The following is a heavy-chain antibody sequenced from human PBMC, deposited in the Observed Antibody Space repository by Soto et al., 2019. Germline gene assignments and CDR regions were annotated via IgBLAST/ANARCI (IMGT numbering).Heavy chain of an antibody. V-gene: IGHV3-30-3*01. J-gene: IGHJ6*02. CDR3: ASSMTTVTYYYYGMDV. CDR2: ISYDGSNK. CDR1: GFTFSSYA. D-gene: IGHD4-4*01. Sequence: GGSLRLSCAASGFTFSSYAMHWVRQAPGKGLEWVAVISYDGSNKYYADSVKGRFTISRDNSKNTLYLQMNSLRAEDTAVYYCASSMTTVTYYYYGMDVWGQGTTVTVSS.